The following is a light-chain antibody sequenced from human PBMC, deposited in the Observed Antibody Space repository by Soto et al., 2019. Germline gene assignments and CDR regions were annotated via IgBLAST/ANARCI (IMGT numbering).Light chain of an antibody. CDR3: QQYGSSTGFT. V-gene: IGKV3-20*01. CDR2: GAS. J-gene: IGKJ3*01. CDR1: QSVSSSY. Sequence: EIVLTQSPGTLSLSPGERATLSCRASQSVSSSYLAWYQQKPGQAPRLLIYGASSRATGIPDRFSGSGSGTDFTLTISRLEPEEFAVYYCQQYGSSTGFTFGPGTKVDIK.